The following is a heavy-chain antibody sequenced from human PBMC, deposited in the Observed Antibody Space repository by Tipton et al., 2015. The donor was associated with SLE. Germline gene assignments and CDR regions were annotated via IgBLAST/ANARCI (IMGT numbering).Heavy chain of an antibody. V-gene: IGHV4-39*07. CDR3: ARAVGHTSGYLDY. CDR1: GGSIRSSTYY. J-gene: IGHJ4*02. D-gene: IGHD3-22*01. Sequence: TLSLTCTVSGGSIRSSTYYWGWIRQPPGKGLEWIGSLDYSGSTYYNPSLKSQINISVDTSKNQFSLKLSSVTAADTAVYYCARAVGHTSGYLDYWGLGTLVTVSS. CDR2: LDYSGST.